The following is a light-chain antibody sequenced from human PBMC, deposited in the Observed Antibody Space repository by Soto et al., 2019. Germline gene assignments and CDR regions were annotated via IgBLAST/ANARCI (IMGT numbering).Light chain of an antibody. Sequence: QSALTQPASVSGSPGQSITISCTGTSSDVGGYNYVSWYQQHPGKAPKLMIYDVSNRPSGVSNRFSGSKSVNTASLTISGIQAEDEADYYCSSYTSSSNYVFGTGTKLTVL. CDR2: DVS. CDR1: SSDVGGYNY. V-gene: IGLV2-14*01. J-gene: IGLJ1*01. CDR3: SSYTSSSNYV.